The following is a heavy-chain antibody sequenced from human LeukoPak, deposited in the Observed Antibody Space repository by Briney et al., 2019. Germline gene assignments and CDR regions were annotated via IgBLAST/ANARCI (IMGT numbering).Heavy chain of an antibody. J-gene: IGHJ5*02. CDR3: AKDPPLAGANWFDP. CDR2: ISYDGSNK. Sequence: GRSLRLSCAAPGFTFSSYGMHWVRQAPGKGLEWVAVISYDGSNKYYADSVKGRFTISRDNSKNTLYLQMNSLRAEDTAVYYCAKDPPLAGANWFDPWGQGTLVTVSS. D-gene: IGHD6-19*01. CDR1: GFTFSSYG. V-gene: IGHV3-30*18.